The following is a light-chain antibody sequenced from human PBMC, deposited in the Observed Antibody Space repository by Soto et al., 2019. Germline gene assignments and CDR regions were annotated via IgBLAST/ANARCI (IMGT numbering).Light chain of an antibody. Sequence: EIVMPQSPATLSVSPGERATLSCRASQSISSNLVWYQQIPGQAPRLLMFGASTRATGVPARFSGSGSGTEFTLTISSLQSEDCAVYYCQQYDKWPRTFGPGTKVDIK. CDR1: QSISSN. J-gene: IGKJ3*01. CDR3: QQYDKWPRT. V-gene: IGKV3-15*01. CDR2: GAS.